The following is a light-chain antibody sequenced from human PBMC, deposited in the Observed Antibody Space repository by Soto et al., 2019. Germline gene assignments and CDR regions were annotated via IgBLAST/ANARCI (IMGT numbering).Light chain of an antibody. J-gene: IGKJ3*01. Sequence: EIVLTQSPATLSLSPGERATLSCRSSQSIRNSYLAWYQQRPGQAPRLLIYGASTRATGIPDRFSGSGSGTDFTLTISRLEPADSAVNYCQQCDRLRQLSFGPGTKVDIK. V-gene: IGKV3-20*01. CDR3: QQCDRLRQLS. CDR2: GAS. CDR1: QSIRNSY.